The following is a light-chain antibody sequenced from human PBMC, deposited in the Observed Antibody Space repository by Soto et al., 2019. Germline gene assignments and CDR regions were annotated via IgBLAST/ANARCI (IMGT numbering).Light chain of an antibody. CDR3: ETWDSNTVI. J-gene: IGLJ2*01. Sequence: QPVLTQSSSASASLGSSVKLTCTLSSGHSTYIIAWHQQQPGKAPRYLMKLEGSGTYNKGGGVPDRFSGSSSGADRYLAISNLQSEDEADYYCETWDSNTVIFGGVTKLTVL. CDR2: LEGSGTY. V-gene: IGLV4-60*03. CDR1: SGHSTYI.